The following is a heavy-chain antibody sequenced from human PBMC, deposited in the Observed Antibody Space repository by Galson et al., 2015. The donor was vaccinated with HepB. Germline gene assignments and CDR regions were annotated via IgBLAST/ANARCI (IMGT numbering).Heavy chain of an antibody. CDR2: YDPEDGET. D-gene: IGHD1-26*01. Sequence: SVKVSCKVSGDTLTKLSMQWVRQAPGKGLEWMGGYDPEDGETVYAQKFQGRVTMTEDTSTDTAYMELNSLRSEDTAVYYCASLSATSGAYMFPGGRDGFNIWGQGTMVTVSA. J-gene: IGHJ3*02. V-gene: IGHV1-24*01. CDR3: ASLSATSGAYMFPGGRDGFNI. CDR1: GDTLTKLS.